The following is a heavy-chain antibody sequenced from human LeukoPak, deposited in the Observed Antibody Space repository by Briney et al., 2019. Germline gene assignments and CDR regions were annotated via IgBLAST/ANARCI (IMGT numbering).Heavy chain of an antibody. CDR2: INHSGST. CDR1: GGSFSGYY. D-gene: IGHD2-21*02. Sequence: SETLSLTCAVYGGSFSGYYWSWIRQPPGKGLEWIWEINHSGSTNYNPSLKSRVTISVDTSKNQFSLKLSSVTAADTAVYYCARGPVTLPYYYYGMDVWGQGTTVTVSS. V-gene: IGHV4-34*01. J-gene: IGHJ6*02. CDR3: ARGPVTLPYYYYGMDV.